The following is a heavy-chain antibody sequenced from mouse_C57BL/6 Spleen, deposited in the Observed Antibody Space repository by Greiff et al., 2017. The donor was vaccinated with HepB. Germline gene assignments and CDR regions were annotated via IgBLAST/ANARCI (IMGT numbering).Heavy chain of an antibody. V-gene: IGHV1-72*01. D-gene: IGHD1-1*01. Sequence: QVQLQQPGAELVKPGASVKLSCKASGYTFTSYWMHWVKRRLGRGLEGMGRIDPKSGGTKYNEKFKRKATLTVDKPSSTAYMQLSSLPSEDSAVYYCARFDYGSRQFAYWGQGTLVTVSA. CDR1: GYTFTSYW. J-gene: IGHJ3*01. CDR2: IDPKSGGT. CDR3: ARFDYGSRQFAY.